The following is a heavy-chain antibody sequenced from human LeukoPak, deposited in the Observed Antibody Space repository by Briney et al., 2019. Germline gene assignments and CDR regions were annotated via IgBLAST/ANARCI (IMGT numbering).Heavy chain of an antibody. D-gene: IGHD6-19*01. J-gene: IGHJ4*02. Sequence: GASVEVSCKASGYTFTGYYMHWVRQAPGQGLEWMGWINPKSGGTNYAQKFQGRVTMTRDTSISTAYMELSRLRSDDTAVYYCARVGYSSGWLRFYLDYWGQGTLVTVSS. V-gene: IGHV1-2*02. CDR3: ARVGYSSGWLRFYLDY. CDR2: INPKSGGT. CDR1: GYTFTGYY.